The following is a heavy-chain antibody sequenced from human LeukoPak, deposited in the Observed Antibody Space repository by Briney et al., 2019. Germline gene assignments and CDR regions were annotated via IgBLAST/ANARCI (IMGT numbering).Heavy chain of an antibody. V-gene: IGHV1-69*01. CDR3: ARGREGYYDSSGYYGY. D-gene: IGHD3-22*01. CDR2: IIPIFGTA. CDR1: GGTFSSYA. J-gene: IGHJ4*02. Sequence: SVKVSCKASGGTFSSYAISWVRQAPGQGLEWMGGIIPIFGTANYAQRFQGRVTITADESTSTAYMELSSLRSEDTAVYYCARGREGYYDSSGYYGYWGQGTLVTVSS.